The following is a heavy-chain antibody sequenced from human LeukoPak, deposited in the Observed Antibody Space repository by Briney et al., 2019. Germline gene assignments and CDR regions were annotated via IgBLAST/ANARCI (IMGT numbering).Heavy chain of an antibody. CDR1: GGSISSSSYY. J-gene: IGHJ1*01. CDR2: IYYSGST. D-gene: IGHD5-18*01. CDR3: ARVTASMTWIQLWPTQYFQH. Sequence: SETLSLTCTVSGGSISSSSYYWGWIRQPPGKGLEWIGCIYYSGSTYYNPSLKSRVTISVDTSKNQFSLKLSSVTAADTAVYYCARVTASMTWIQLWPTQYFQHWGQGTLVTVSS. V-gene: IGHV4-39*07.